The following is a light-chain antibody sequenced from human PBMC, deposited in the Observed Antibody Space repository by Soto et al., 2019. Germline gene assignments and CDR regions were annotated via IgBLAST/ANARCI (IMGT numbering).Light chain of an antibody. Sequence: EIGLTKSPGTLFLSPGERATLSCRASQSISSTYLGWYQQKPGQAPRLLIYGASIRATGVPDRFSGSGSGTDFTLTITRLEPEDFAVYYCQQYAGSVTFGGGTKVEIK. CDR1: QSISSTY. V-gene: IGKV3-20*01. CDR3: QQYAGSVT. CDR2: GAS. J-gene: IGKJ4*01.